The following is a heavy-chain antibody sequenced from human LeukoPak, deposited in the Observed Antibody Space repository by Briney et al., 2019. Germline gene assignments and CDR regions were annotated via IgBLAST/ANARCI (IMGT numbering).Heavy chain of an antibody. D-gene: IGHD3-22*01. J-gene: IGHJ4*02. CDR1: GDSISSASYF. V-gene: IGHV4-39*01. Sequence: SETLSLTCSVSGDSISSASYFWGWIRQSPGKGLECIGNIYYTGSTHYNPSLKSRLTISVDTSKNQFSLKLNSVTPEDTAVYYCARVVYYDSSGTFDYWGQGALVTVSS. CDR2: IYYTGST. CDR3: ARVVYYDSSGTFDY.